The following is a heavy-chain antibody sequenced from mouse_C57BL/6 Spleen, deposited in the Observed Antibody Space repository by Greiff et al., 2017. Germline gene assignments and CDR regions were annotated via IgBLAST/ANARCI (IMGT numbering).Heavy chain of an antibody. CDR3: VRHGLGYCDY. CDR1: GFSFNTSA. J-gene: IGHJ2*01. CDR2: LRSKSNNYAT. D-gene: IGHD4-1*01. Sequence: EVQRVESGGGLVQPKGSLKLSCAVSGFSFNTSAMNWVRQAPGKGLEWVARLRSKSNNYATYYADSVKDRFTISRNESESMHYLQMNNFKTEDTAMYYCVRHGLGYCDYWGQGTTLTVSS. V-gene: IGHV10-1*01.